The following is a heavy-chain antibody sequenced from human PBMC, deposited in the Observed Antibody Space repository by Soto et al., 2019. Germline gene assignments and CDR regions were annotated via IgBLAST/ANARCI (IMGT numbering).Heavy chain of an antibody. J-gene: IGHJ5*02. Sequence: GESLKISCQGSGYAFSSYWIAWVRRMPGKGLEWMGIIYPGDSDTRYSPSFQGQVTISVDKSITTAYLQWSSLKASDTAMYYCARGYCTATICDPWFDPWGQGTLVTVSS. CDR1: GYAFSSYW. CDR2: IYPGDSDT. CDR3: ARGYCTATICDPWFDP. V-gene: IGHV5-51*01. D-gene: IGHD2-8*02.